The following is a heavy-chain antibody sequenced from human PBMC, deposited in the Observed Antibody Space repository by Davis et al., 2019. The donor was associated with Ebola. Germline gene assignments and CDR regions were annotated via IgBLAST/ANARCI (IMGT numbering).Heavy chain of an antibody. CDR2: INPHNGNT. V-gene: IGHV1-18*04. Sequence: SVTVSRLASLYTFTSHGITWLRQPRGQGREWMGRINPHNGNTNYAQNVQGRVTMTTDTSTSTAYMEVGILRSDDTSVYYCARAQFPTTSDHWGQGTLVTVSS. D-gene: IGHD1-1*01. CDR3: ARAQFPTTSDH. CDR1: LYTFTSHG. J-gene: IGHJ4*02.